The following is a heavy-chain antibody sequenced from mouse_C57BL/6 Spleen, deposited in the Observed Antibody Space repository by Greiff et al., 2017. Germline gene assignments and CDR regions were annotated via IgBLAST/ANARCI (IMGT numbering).Heavy chain of an antibody. D-gene: IGHD1-1*01. Sequence: VHLVESGAELARPGASVKLSCKASGYTFTSYGISWVKQRTGQGLEWIGEIYPRSGNTYYNEKFKGKATLTADKSSSTAYMELRSLTSEDSAVYFCARSTTVVDAMDYWGQGTSVTVSS. J-gene: IGHJ4*01. CDR1: GYTFTSYG. V-gene: IGHV1-81*01. CDR3: ARSTTVVDAMDY. CDR2: IYPRSGNT.